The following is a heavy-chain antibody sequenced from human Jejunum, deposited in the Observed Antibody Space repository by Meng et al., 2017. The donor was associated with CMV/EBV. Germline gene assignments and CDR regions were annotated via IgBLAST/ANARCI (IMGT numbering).Heavy chain of an antibody. V-gene: IGHV2-5*02. CDR3: AHFVGGYYPSRPDY. CDR1: GFSPSTSGEG. CDR2: IYRGDDK. Sequence: QITLKESGPTLAKPTPTLTLTCSFSGFSPSTSGEGVGWIRQPPGKALEWLALIYRGDDKRYSPSLNSRLTIAKDTSKNEVVLTLTNMGPIDTGTYYCAHFVGGYYPSRPDYWGQGTLVTVSS. D-gene: IGHD1-26*01. J-gene: IGHJ4*02.